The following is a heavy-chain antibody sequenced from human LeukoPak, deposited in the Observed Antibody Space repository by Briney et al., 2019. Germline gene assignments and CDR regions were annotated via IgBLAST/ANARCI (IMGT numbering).Heavy chain of an antibody. D-gene: IGHD6-6*01. J-gene: IGHJ5*02. Sequence: ASVKVSCKASGGTFSSYAISWVRQAPGQGLEWMGGIIPIFGTANYAQKFQGRVTMTRNTSISAAYMELSSLRSEDTAVYYCARGGIAARWFDPWGQGTLVTVSS. CDR3: ARGGIAARWFDP. V-gene: IGHV1-69*05. CDR1: GGTFSSYA. CDR2: IIPIFGTA.